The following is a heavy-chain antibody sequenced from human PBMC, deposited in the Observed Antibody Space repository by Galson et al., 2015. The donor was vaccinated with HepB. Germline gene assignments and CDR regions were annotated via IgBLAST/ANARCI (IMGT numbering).Heavy chain of an antibody. V-gene: IGHV1-2*06. J-gene: IGHJ4*02. CDR1: GYTFTGCY. D-gene: IGHD2-21*02. CDR3: ARDPLIVVVTLFDY. CDR2: INPNSGGT. Sequence: SVKVSCKASGYTFTGCYMHWVRQAPGQGLEWMGRINPNSGGTNYAQKFQGRVTMTRDTSISTAYMELSRLRSDDTAVYYCARDPLIVVVTLFDYWGQGTLVTVSS.